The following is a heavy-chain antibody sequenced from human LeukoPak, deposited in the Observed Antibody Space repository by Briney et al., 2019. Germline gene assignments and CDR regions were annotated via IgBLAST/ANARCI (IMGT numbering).Heavy chain of an antibody. D-gene: IGHD1-26*01. CDR2: IIPIFGTA. CDR3: AAAWETEDAFDI. J-gene: IGHJ3*02. CDR1: GGTFSSYA. V-gene: IGHV1-69*05. Sequence: SVKVSCKASGGTFSSYAISWVRQAPGQGLEWMGGIIPIFGTANYAQKFQERVTITRDMSTSTAYMELSSLRSEDTAVYYCAAAWETEDAFDIWGQGTMVTVSS.